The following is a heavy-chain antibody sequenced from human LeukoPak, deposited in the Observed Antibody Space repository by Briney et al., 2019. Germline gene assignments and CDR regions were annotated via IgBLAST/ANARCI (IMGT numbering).Heavy chain of an antibody. J-gene: IGHJ4*02. V-gene: IGHV1-2*04. CDR1: GYTFTGYY. D-gene: IGHD3-10*01. CDR2: INPNSGGT. CDR3: AKGPPVYGSGSYYLFDY. Sequence: ASVKVSCKASGYTFTGYYMHWVRQAPGQGLEWMGWINPNSGGTNYAQKFQGWVTMTRDTSISTAYMELSRLRSDDTAVYYCAKGPPVYGSGSYYLFDYWGQGTLVTVSS.